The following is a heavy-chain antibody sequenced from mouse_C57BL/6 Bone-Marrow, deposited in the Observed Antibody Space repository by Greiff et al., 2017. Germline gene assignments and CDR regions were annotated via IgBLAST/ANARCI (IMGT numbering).Heavy chain of an antibody. CDR3: ASYESYWYFDV. J-gene: IGHJ1*03. Sequence: EVKLVESGGGLVKPGGSLKLSCAASGFTFSSYAMSWVRQTPEKRLEWVATISDGGSYTYYPDNVKGRFTISRDNAKNNLYLQMSHLKSEDTAMYYCASYESYWYFDVWGTGTTVTVSS. V-gene: IGHV5-4*03. CDR2: ISDGGSYT. CDR1: GFTFSSYA. D-gene: IGHD2-3*01.